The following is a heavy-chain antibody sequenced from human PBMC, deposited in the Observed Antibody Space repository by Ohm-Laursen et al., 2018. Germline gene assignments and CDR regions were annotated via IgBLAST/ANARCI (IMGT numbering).Heavy chain of an antibody. D-gene: IGHD3-22*01. V-gene: IGHV4-59*08. CDR3: ARQSPSRNYYDDSGYYGPFDF. Sequence: PGTLSLTCSVSGGPISSYYWSWIRQPPGKGLEWIGHVYYSGSTNYSPSVKSRVTISVDRSKSQFSLKLSSVTAADTAVYYCARQSPSRNYYDDSGYYGPFDFWGQGTLVTVSS. J-gene: IGHJ4*01. CDR2: VYYSGST. CDR1: GGPISSYY.